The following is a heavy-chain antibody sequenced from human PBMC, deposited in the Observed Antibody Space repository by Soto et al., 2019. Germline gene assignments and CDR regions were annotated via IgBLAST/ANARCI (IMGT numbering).Heavy chain of an antibody. Sequence: ASVKVSCKASGYTFTSYGISWVRQAPGQGLEWMGWISAYNGTTNYAQKLQGRVTMTTDTSTSTAYMELRSLRSDDTAVYYCARLLLWFGRGDYMDVWGKGTTVTVSS. CDR1: GYTFTSYG. CDR2: ISAYNGTT. J-gene: IGHJ6*03. V-gene: IGHV1-18*01. D-gene: IGHD3-10*01. CDR3: ARLLLWFGRGDYMDV.